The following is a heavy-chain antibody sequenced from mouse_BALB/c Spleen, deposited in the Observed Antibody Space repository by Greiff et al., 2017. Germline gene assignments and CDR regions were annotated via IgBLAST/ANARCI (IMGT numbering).Heavy chain of an antibody. J-gene: IGHJ3*01. Sequence: QVQLQQSGAELVRPGSSVKISCKASGYAFSSYWMNWVKQRPGQGLEWIGQIYPGDGATNYNGKFTGKATLTADKSSSTAYMQISSLASEDSAVYCCARSRELDWFAYWGQGTLVTVSA. CDR2: IYPGDGAT. V-gene: IGHV1-80*01. CDR3: ARSRELDWFAY. CDR1: GYAFSSYW.